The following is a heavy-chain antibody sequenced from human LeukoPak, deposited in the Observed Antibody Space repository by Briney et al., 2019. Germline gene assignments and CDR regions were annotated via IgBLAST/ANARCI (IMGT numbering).Heavy chain of an antibody. D-gene: IGHD3-22*01. CDR1: GYTFTSYD. CDR3: ARADYYDSSGPPPFDY. Sequence: ASVKVSCKASGYTFTSYDINWVRQATGQGLEWMGWMNPNCGNTGYAQKFQGRVTMTRNTSISTAYMELSSLRSEDTAVYYCARADYYDSSGPPPFDYWGQGTLVTVSS. CDR2: MNPNCGNT. V-gene: IGHV1-8*01. J-gene: IGHJ4*02.